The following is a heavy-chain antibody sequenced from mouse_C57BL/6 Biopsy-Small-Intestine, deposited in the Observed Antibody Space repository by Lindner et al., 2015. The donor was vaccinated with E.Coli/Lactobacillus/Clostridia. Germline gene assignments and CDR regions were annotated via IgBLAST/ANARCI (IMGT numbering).Heavy chain of an antibody. Sequence: VQLQESGPELVKPGASVKISCKAFGYTFTDHHITWVKQRPGQGLDWIGYINPSNTYTSYNQKFKGKATLTVDKSSNTAYMELSSLTSEDSAVYYCANDGYYEWFAYWGQGTLVTVSA. D-gene: IGHD2-3*01. CDR1: GYTFTDHH. CDR2: INPSNTYT. CDR3: ANDGYYEWFAY. V-gene: IGHV1S45*01. J-gene: IGHJ3*01.